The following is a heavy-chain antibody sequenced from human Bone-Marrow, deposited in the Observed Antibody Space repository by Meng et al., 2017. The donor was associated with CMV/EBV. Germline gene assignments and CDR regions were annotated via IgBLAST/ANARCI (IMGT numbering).Heavy chain of an antibody. CDR1: GGSISSSHY. V-gene: IGHV4-39*07. J-gene: IGHJ4*02. D-gene: IGHD1-20*01. Sequence: SETLSLTCSVSGGSISSSHYWGWIRQSPGKGLEWIGSIYYSGTAYYNPSLKSRVTISVDTSRNQFSLRLTSVTAADTAVYYCARYSRAANWNDFTIWGQGTLVAVSS. CDR3: ARYSRAANWNDFTI. CDR2: IYYSGTA.